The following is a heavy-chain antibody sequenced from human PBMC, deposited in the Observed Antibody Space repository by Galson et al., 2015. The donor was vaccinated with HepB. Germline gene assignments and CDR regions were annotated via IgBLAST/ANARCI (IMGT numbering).Heavy chain of an antibody. CDR1: GFTFSSYA. D-gene: IGHD3-10*01. Sequence: SLRLSCAASGFTFSSYAMSWVRQAPGKGLEWVSAISGSGGSTYYADSVKGRFTISRDNSKNTLYLQMSSLRAEDTAVYYCAKDGSEGTYGSGSYYITYDYWGQGTLVTVSS. V-gene: IGHV3-23*01. J-gene: IGHJ4*02. CDR2: ISGSGGST. CDR3: AKDGSEGTYGSGSYYITYDY.